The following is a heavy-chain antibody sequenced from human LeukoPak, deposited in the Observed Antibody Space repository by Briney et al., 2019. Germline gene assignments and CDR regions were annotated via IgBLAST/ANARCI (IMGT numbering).Heavy chain of an antibody. CDR2: INPNSGGT. CDR3: ARDQYYGSGSFDY. Sequence: ASVKVSCKASGYTFTGYYMHWVRQAPGQGLEWMGRINPNSGGTNYAQKFQGRVTMTRDTPISTAYMELSRLRSDDTAVYYRARDQYYGSGSFDYWGQGTLVTVSS. D-gene: IGHD3-10*01. V-gene: IGHV1-2*06. J-gene: IGHJ4*02. CDR1: GYTFTGYY.